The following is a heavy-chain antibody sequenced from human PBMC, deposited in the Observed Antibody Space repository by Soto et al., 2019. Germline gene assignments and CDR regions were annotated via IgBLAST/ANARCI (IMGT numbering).Heavy chain of an antibody. CDR3: ARDPYPLGVYLGGNDY. V-gene: IGHV3-21*01. J-gene: IGHJ4*02. CDR1: GFTFSSYS. D-gene: IGHD3-10*01. CDR2: ISSSSSYI. Sequence: GGSLRLSCAASGFTFSSYSMNWVRQAPGKGLEWVSSISSSSSYIYYADSVKGRFTISRDNAKNSLYLQMNSLRAEDTAVYYCARDPYPLGVYLGGNDYWGQGTLVTVSS.